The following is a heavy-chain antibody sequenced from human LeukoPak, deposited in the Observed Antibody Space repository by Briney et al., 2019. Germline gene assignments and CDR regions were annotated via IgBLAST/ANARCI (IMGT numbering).Heavy chain of an antibody. CDR1: GFTFSSYG. CDR2: IWYDGSNK. J-gene: IGHJ3*02. CDR3: ARDRSSSSWGELDAFDI. D-gene: IGHD6-13*01. Sequence: GGSLRLSCAASGFTFSSYGMHWVRQAPGKGLEWVAVIWYDGSNKYYADSVKGRFTISRDNSKNTLYLQMNSLRAEDTAVYYCARDRSSSSWGELDAFDIWGQGTMVTVSS. V-gene: IGHV3-33*01.